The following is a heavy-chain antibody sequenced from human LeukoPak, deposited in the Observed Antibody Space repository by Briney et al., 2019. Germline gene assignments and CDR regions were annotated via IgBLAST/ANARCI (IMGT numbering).Heavy chain of an antibody. V-gene: IGHV1-46*01. D-gene: IGHD2-2*01. CDR2: INPSGGST. J-gene: IGHJ4*02. CDR3: ASSYCSSTSCYALPY. CDR1: GYTFTSYY. Sequence: ASVKVSCKASGYTFTSYYMHWVRQAPGQGLEWMGIINPSGGSTSYGQKFQGRVTMTRDTSTSTVYMELSSLRSEDTAVYYCASSYCSSTSCYALPYWGQGTLVTVSS.